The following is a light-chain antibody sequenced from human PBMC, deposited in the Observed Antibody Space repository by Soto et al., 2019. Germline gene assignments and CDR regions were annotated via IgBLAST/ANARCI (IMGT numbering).Light chain of an antibody. V-gene: IGLV1-44*01. Sequence: QSVLTQPPSASGTPGQRVTISCSGSSSNIGSNTVNWYQQVPGTAPKLLIYSNNQRPSGVPDRFSGSKSGTSASLAISGLQSEDEADYSCAAWDDSLNGQVFGGGTKLTVL. CDR3: AAWDDSLNGQV. J-gene: IGLJ2*01. CDR2: SNN. CDR1: SSNIGSNT.